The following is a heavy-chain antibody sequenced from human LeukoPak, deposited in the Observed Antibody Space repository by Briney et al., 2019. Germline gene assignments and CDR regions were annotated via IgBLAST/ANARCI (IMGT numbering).Heavy chain of an antibody. Sequence: PSETLSLTCTISGGSISYYYWSWIRQPAGKGLEWIVRIYSSGDTNYNPSLKSRVTMSVDTPKHQFSLRVSSVTAEDTAVYSCVREVLRGYYIFDSWGQGTLVTVSS. J-gene: IGHJ4*02. CDR2: IYSSGDT. CDR3: VREVLRGYYIFDS. CDR1: GGSISYYY. V-gene: IGHV4-4*07. D-gene: IGHD3-10*01.